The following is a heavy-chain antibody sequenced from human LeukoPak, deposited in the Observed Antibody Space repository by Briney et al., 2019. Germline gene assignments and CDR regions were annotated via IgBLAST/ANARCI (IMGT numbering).Heavy chain of an antibody. J-gene: IGHJ6*02. CDR2: IYYSGST. D-gene: IGHD4-17*01. V-gene: IGHV4-39*01. CDR3: ANGDYVNYYYGMGV. Sequence: SETLSLTCTVSGGSVSSGSCFWSWIRQPPGKGLEWIGSIYYSGSTYYNPSLKSRVTISVDTSKNQFSLKLSSVTAADTAVYYCANGDYVNYYYGMGVWGQGTTVTVSS. CDR1: GGSVSSGSCF.